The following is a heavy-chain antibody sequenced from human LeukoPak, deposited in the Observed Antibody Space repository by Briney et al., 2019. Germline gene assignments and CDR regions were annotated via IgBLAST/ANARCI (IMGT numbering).Heavy chain of an antibody. D-gene: IGHD3-10*01. CDR2: ISSSSSYI. CDR3: APGGYGSGSYYFQH. J-gene: IGHJ1*01. CDR1: GFTFSSYS. Sequence: GGSLRLSCAASGFTFSSYSMNWVRQARGKGLEWVSSISSSSSYIYYADSVKGRFTISRDNAKNSLYLQMNSLRAEDTAVYYCAPGGYGSGSYYFQHWGQGTLVTVSS. V-gene: IGHV3-21*01.